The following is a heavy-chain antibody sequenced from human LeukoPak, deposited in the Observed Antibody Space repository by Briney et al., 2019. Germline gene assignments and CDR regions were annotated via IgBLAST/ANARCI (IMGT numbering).Heavy chain of an antibody. CDR1: GITFSKYA. Sequence: GGSLRLSCGVSGITFSKYAVTWVRQAPGKGLEWVSVISGSGDDTYYADSVRGRFTISRDNSKDTVYLQMNSLGADDTAVYYCAKDWPTTSRPQGFFDYWGQGTLVTVSS. D-gene: IGHD1-1*01. J-gene: IGHJ4*02. V-gene: IGHV3-23*01. CDR2: ISGSGDDT. CDR3: AKDWPTTSRPQGFFDY.